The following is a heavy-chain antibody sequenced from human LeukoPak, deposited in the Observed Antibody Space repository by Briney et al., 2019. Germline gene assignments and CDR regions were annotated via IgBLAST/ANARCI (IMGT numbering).Heavy chain of an antibody. D-gene: IGHD2-15*01. Sequence: GGSLRLSCAASGFTFSSYWMSWVRQAPGKGLEWVANIRQDGSEKYYVDSVEGRFTISRDNAKNSLYLQMNSLRAEDTAVYYCARWVVAATWRYYYYYYMDVWGKGTTVTISS. V-gene: IGHV3-7*01. CDR1: GFTFSSYW. CDR2: IRQDGSEK. J-gene: IGHJ6*03. CDR3: ARWVVAATWRYYYYYYMDV.